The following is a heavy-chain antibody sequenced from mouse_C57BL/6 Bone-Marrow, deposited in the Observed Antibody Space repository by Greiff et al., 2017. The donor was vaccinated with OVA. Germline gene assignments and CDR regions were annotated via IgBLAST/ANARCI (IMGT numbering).Heavy chain of an antibody. CDR1: GFNIKDYY. CDR3: TTGFMIRRGFAY. J-gene: IGHJ3*01. Sequence: EVQLQQSGAELVRPGASVKLSCTASGFNIKDYYMHWVKRRPEQGLEWIGRIDPEDGDTEYAPKFQGKATMTADTSSNTAYLQLSSLTSDDTAVYYCTTGFMIRRGFAYWGQGTLVTVSA. V-gene: IGHV14-1*01. CDR2: IDPEDGDT. D-gene: IGHD2-4*01.